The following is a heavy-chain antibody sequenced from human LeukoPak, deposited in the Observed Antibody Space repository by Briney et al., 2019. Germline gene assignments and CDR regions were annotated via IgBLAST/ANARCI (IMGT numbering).Heavy chain of an antibody. J-gene: IGHJ1*01. Sequence: GGSLRLSCAGSGFTFANYAMVWVRQTPGKGLQWVSAISGSGGNTYYADSVQGRFTMSRDNSKNTLYLRMNSLRAEDTAVYYCAKDPNGDYVGAFDFQRWGQGTQVTVSS. CDR3: AKDPNGDYVGAFDFQR. CDR1: GFTFANYA. D-gene: IGHD4-17*01. V-gene: IGHV3-23*01. CDR2: ISGSGGNT.